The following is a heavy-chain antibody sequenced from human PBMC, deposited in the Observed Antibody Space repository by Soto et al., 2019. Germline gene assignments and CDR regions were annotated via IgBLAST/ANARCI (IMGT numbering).Heavy chain of an antibody. CDR2: IRAKANNYAT. CDR3: TTKDY. V-gene: IGHV3-73*02. CDR1: GYSLSGSS. J-gene: IGHJ4*02. D-gene: IGHD2-8*01. Sequence: EVQLAESGGGLVQPGGSPKLSCVAAGYSLSGSSIHWVRQASGKGLEWLGRIRAKANNYATSYAASVNGRFTIFRDDSKNTAYLQMNSLKIEDTAVYYCTTKDYWGRGSLVTVSS.